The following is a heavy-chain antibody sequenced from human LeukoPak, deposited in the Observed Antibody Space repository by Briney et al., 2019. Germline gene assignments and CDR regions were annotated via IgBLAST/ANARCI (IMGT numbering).Heavy chain of an antibody. CDR1: RLRVRYDY. D-gene: IGHD3-16*01. V-gene: IGHV3-53*01. J-gene: IGHJ3*01. Sequence: GGSLRLACAAPRLRVRYDYMRWGRQAPGKGLGWDPAIYSGGKTYYANSVKGRFTISRDNSKNTVYLQMNSLRAEDTAMYYCARVVDAFHIMSWGQGTMVTVSS. CDR3: ARVVDAFHIMS. CDR2: IYSGGKT.